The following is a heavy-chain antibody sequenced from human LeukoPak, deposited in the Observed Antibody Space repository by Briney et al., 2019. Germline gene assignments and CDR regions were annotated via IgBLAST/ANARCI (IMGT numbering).Heavy chain of an antibody. V-gene: IGHV1-18*01. CDR1: GNTFTNYG. D-gene: IGHD6-13*01. CDR3: VRGAREQQPDYYYGLDV. Sequence: ASVKVSCKASGNTFTNYGFSWVRQAPGQGLELMGWISAYNGNTNYTQKLQGRVTLTTDAPTSTAYMELRSLRSDDTAVYYCVRGAREQQPDYYYGLDVWGQGTTVTVSS. J-gene: IGHJ6*02. CDR2: ISAYNGNT.